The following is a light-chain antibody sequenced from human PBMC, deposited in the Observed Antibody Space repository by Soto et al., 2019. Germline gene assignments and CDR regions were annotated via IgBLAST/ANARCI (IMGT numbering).Light chain of an antibody. CDR1: QSVSRSY. Sequence: EIVLTQSPGTLSLSPGESATLSCRASQSVSRSYLAWYQQKPGQAPRLLIYGASRRATGIPDRFSGSGSATDSTLTISRLEPEDFAVYSCHQYGNSPYTFGQGTKLEIK. J-gene: IGKJ2*01. V-gene: IGKV3-20*01. CDR3: HQYGNSPYT. CDR2: GAS.